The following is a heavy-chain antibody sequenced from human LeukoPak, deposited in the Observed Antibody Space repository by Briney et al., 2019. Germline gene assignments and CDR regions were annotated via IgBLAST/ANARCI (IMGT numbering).Heavy chain of an antibody. V-gene: IGHV3-30-3*01. CDR2: ISYDGNKK. D-gene: IGHD3-10*01. Sequence: GGSLRLSCAASGFTFSTYVMHWVRQAPGKGLEWVALISYDGNKKYYADSVKGRFTISRDNSKNTLYLQMNSLRAEDTALYYCARQRGDYYYYMDVWGKGTTVSVSS. J-gene: IGHJ6*03. CDR1: GFTFSTYV. CDR3: ARQRGDYYYYMDV.